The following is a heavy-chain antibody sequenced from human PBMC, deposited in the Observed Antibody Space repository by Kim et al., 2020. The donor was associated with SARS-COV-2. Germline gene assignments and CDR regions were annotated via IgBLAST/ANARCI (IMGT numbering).Heavy chain of an antibody. D-gene: IGHD4-17*01. CDR2: SGGST. J-gene: IGHJ4*02. V-gene: IGHV3-66*01. CDR3: ALVTTPY. Sequence: SGGSTYYAESVKGRFTISRDNSKNTLYLQMNSLRAEDTAVYYCALVTTPYLGQGTLVTVSS.